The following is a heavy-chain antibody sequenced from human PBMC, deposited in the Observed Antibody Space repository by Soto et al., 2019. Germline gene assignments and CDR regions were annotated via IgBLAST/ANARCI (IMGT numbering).Heavy chain of an antibody. CDR2: IYYSGST. D-gene: IGHD3-3*01. CDR1: GGSISSGDYY. CDR3: ARDRVVTIPTYYYYSGMAV. J-gene: IGHJ6*02. Sequence: SETLSLTCTVSGGSISSGDYYWSWIRQPPGKGLEWIGYIYYSGSTYYNPSLKSRVTISVDTSKNQFSLKLSSVTAADTAVYYCARDRVVTIPTYYYYSGMAVRGQANTVTVYS. V-gene: IGHV4-30-4*01.